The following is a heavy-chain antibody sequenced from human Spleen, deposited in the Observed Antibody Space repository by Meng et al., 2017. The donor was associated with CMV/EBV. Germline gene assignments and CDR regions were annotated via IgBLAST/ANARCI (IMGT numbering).Heavy chain of an antibody. V-gene: IGHV3-23*01. CDR1: EFTFTNYA. D-gene: IGHD3-3*01. CDR2: ITASGGST. CDR3: ARDNSPYDFWSGSESDGMDV. Sequence: GESLKISCAASEFTFTNYAMSWVRQAPGRGLAWVSAITASGGSTYYADSIKGRFTVSRDNSKNTLYLQMNSLRAEDTAVYYCARDNSPYDFWSGSESDGMDVWGQGTTVTVSS. J-gene: IGHJ6*02.